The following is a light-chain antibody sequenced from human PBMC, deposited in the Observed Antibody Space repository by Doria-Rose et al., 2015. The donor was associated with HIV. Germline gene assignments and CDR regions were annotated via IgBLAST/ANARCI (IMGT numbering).Light chain of an antibody. J-gene: IGLJ1*01. CDR2: GNI. V-gene: IGLV1-40*01. Sequence: QTVVTQEPSVSEAPGQRVTISCTGSSSNIGAGYDVHWYQQPPGTAPKLLIYGNINRPSGVPDRISGSKSGTSASLAITGLQAEDEADYYCQSYDSSLSGYVFGTGTKVTVL. CDR1: SSNIGAGYD. CDR3: QSYDSSLSGYV.